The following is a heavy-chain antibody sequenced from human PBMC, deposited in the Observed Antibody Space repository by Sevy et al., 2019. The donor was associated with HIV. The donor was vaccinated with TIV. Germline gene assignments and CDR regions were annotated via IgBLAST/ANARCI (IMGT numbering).Heavy chain of an antibody. CDR2: IYYSGST. CDR1: GGSISSGGYY. Sequence: SETLSLTCTVSGGSISSGGYYWSWIRQHPGKGLEWIGYIYYSGSTYYNPSLKSRVTISVETSKNQFSLKLSSVTAADTAVYYCARGGYGLPFDYWGQGTLVTVSS. V-gene: IGHV4-31*03. D-gene: IGHD5-12*01. J-gene: IGHJ4*02. CDR3: ARGGYGLPFDY.